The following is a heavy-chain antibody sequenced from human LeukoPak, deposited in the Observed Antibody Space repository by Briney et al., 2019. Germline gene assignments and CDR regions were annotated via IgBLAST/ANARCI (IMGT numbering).Heavy chain of an antibody. Sequence: SETLSLTCTVSGGSISSSSYYWGWIRQPPGKGLEWIGSIYYSGSTYYNPSLKSRVTISVDTSKNQFSLKLSSVTAADTAVYYCARTYYDSSGYDYWGQGTLVTASS. J-gene: IGHJ4*02. CDR1: GGSISSSSYY. V-gene: IGHV4-39*07. CDR2: IYYSGST. CDR3: ARTYYDSSGYDY. D-gene: IGHD3-22*01.